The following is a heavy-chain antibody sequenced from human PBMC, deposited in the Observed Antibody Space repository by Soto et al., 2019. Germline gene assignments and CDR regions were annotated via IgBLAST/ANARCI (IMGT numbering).Heavy chain of an antibody. D-gene: IGHD6-19*01. CDR1: GFTFSSYA. Sequence: GGSLRLSCAASGFTFSSYAMSWVRQAPGKGLEWVSGISGSGGRTYYADSVKGRFTISRDNSKNMMYLKMNSLRDEDTAVYYCVRSIRAVAGPPRGSDPWGQGILVTVSS. CDR3: VRSIRAVAGPPRGSDP. CDR2: ISGSGGRT. V-gene: IGHV3-23*01. J-gene: IGHJ5*02.